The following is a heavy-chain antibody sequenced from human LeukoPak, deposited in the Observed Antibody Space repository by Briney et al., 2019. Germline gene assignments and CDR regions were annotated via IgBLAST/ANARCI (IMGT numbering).Heavy chain of an antibody. J-gene: IGHJ5*02. D-gene: IGHD2-2*02. CDR3: ARGVGYCSSTSCHIPRFDP. V-gene: IGHV4-34*01. CDR1: GGSFSGYY. CDR2: INHSGST. Sequence: SETLSLTCAVYGGSFSGYYWSWIRQPPGKGLEWIGEINHSGSTNYNPSLKSRVTISVDTSKNQFSLKLSSVTAADTAVYYCARGVGYCSSTSCHIPRFDPWGQGTLVTVSS.